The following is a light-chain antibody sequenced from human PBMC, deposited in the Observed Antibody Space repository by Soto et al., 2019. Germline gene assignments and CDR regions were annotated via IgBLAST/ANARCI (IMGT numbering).Light chain of an antibody. J-gene: IGLJ2*01. CDR3: AAWDDRLNGVV. Sequence: QSVLTQPHSASGTPGQRVTISCSGSSSNIGSNTVNWYQQLPGTAPKLLIYFSYQRPSGVPDRFSGSTSGTSASLAISGLQSEDEADYYCAAWDDRLNGVVFGGGTKLPVL. CDR2: FSY. CDR1: SSNIGSNT. V-gene: IGLV1-44*01.